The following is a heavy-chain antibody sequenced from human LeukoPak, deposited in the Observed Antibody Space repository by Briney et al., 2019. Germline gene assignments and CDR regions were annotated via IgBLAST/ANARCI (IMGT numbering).Heavy chain of an antibody. CDR2: IYYSGST. CDR1: GGPISSYY. J-gene: IGHJ4*02. D-gene: IGHD6-19*01. CDR3: ARRESSGYFDY. V-gene: IGHV4-59*08. Sequence: PSETLSLTCTVSGGPISSYYWSWIRQPPGKGLEWIGYIYYSGSTSYNPSLKSRVTISVDTSKNQFSLKLSSVTAADTAVYYCARRESSGYFDYWGQGTLVTAS.